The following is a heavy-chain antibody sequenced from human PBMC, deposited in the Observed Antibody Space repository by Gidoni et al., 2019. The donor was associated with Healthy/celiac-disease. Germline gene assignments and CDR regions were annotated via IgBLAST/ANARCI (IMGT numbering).Heavy chain of an antibody. CDR2: IIHIFGTA. CDR1: GGTFSSYA. D-gene: IGHD3-22*01. V-gene: IGHV1-69*01. CDR3: ARCEAYYDSTQRGAFDI. Sequence: QVQLVQSGAEVKKPGSSVKVSCKASGGTFSSYAISWVRQAPGQGLEWMGGIIHIFGTANDAQKFQGRVTITADESTSTAYRELSSLRSEDTAVYYCARCEAYYDSTQRGAFDIWGQGTMVTVSS. J-gene: IGHJ3*02.